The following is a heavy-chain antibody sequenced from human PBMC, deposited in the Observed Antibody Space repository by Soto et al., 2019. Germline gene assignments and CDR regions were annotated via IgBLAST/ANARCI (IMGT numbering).Heavy chain of an antibody. CDR1: GFIFTNFW. D-gene: IGHD6-19*01. CDR3: AKDSCSFDL. J-gene: IGHJ4*02. Sequence: GGSLRLSCEASGFIFTNFWMHWVRQVPGKGLVWVSRIDTSGISTSYADSVKGRFTISRDNAKNTVSLQMNSLRAEDTGVYYCAKDSCSFDLWSEGFLVTVSP. CDR2: IDTSGIST. V-gene: IGHV3-74*01.